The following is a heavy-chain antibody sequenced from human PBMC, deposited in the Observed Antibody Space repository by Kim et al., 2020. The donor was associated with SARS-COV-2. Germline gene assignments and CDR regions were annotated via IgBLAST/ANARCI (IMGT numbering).Heavy chain of an antibody. V-gene: IGHV3-30*18. CDR3: AKDDLPIAAVGGFIDY. J-gene: IGHJ4*02. Sequence: GGSLRLSCAASGFTFSSYGMHWVRQAPGKGLEWVAVISYDGSNKYYADSVKGRFTISRDNSKNTLYLQMNSLRAEDTAVYYCAKDDLPIAAVGGFIDYWGQGTLVTVSS. CDR1: GFTFSSYG. D-gene: IGHD6-13*01. CDR2: ISYDGSNK.